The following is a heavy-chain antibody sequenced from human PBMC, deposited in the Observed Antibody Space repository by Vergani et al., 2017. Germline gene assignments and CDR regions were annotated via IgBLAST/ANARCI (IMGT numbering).Heavy chain of an antibody. CDR3: ARVKRGYSSSDYYYYMDV. CDR2: IYYSGST. Sequence: QVQLQESGPRLVKPSETLSLTCAVSGYSISSGYYWGWIRQPPGKGLEWIGSIYYSGSTYYNPSLKSRVTIAVDTSKNQFSLKLSSVTAADTAVYYCARVKRGYSSSDYYYYMDVWGKGTTVTVSS. D-gene: IGHD6-13*01. V-gene: IGHV4-38-2*01. CDR1: GYSISSGYY. J-gene: IGHJ6*03.